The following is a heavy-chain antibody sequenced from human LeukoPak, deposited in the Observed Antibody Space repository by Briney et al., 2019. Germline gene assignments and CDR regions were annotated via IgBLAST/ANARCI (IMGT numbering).Heavy chain of an antibody. CDR2: INHSGST. Sequence: KASETLSLTCAVYGGSFSGYYWSWIRQPPGKGLEWIGEINHSGSTNYNPSLKSRVTISVDTSKNQFSLKLSSVTTAGTAVHYCAREKRSYNRHLVVVAARRQPLPPADAFDIWGQGTMVTVSS. CDR1: GGSFSGYY. V-gene: IGHV4-34*01. J-gene: IGHJ3*02. D-gene: IGHD2-15*01. CDR3: AREKRSYNRHLVVVAARRQPLPPADAFDI.